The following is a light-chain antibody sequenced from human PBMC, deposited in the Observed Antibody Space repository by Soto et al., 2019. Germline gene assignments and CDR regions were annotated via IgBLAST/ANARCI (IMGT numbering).Light chain of an antibody. CDR2: AAS. CDR1: QSISSY. V-gene: IGKV1-39*01. Sequence: DIQMTQSPSSLSASVGDRVTITCRASQSISSYLNWYQQKPGKAPKLLIYAASSLQSGVPSRFSGSVSGTDFTLTISILQPEDFATYYCQQSYSTLWTFGQGTKVEIK. J-gene: IGKJ1*01. CDR3: QQSYSTLWT.